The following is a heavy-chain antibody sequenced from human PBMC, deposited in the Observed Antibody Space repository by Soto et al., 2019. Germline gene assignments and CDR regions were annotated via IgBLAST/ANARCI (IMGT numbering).Heavy chain of an antibody. CDR3: AIVVVVAATPGSSFFDY. J-gene: IGHJ4*02. CDR1: GGTFSSYT. Sequence: QVQLVQSGAEVKKPGSSVKVSCKASGGTFSSYTISWVRQAPGQGLEWMGRIIPILGIANYAQKFQGRVTITADKSTSTAYMELSSLRPEDTAVYYCAIVVVVAATPGSSFFDYWGQGTLVTVSS. V-gene: IGHV1-69*02. D-gene: IGHD2-15*01. CDR2: IIPILGIA.